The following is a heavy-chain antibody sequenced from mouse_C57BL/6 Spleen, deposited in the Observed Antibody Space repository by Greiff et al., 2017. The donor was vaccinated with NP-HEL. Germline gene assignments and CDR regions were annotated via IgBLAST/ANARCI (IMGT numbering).Heavy chain of an antibody. J-gene: IGHJ2*01. D-gene: IGHD3-2*02. CDR3: AREATPYFDD. CDR2: INPSSGYT. V-gene: IGHV1-7*01. Sequence: QVQLQQPGAELAKPGASVKLSCKASGYTFTSYWMHWVKQRPGQGLEWIGYINPSSGYTKYNQKFKDKATLTADNSSSTAYMQLSSLTYEDSAVYYCAREATPYFDDWGQGTTLTVSS. CDR1: GYTFTSYW.